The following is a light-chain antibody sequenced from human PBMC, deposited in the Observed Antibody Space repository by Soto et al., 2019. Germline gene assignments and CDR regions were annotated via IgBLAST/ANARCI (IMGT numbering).Light chain of an antibody. J-gene: IGKJ3*01. Sequence: DIVMTQSPDSLAVSLGERATINCTSSQSVLYSSNNKNYLAWYQQKPGQPPKLLLYWASTRESGVPDRFSGSGSGTDFSLAISSLQAEDVAVYYCQQYYATPFTFGPGTKVNV. V-gene: IGKV4-1*01. CDR3: QQYYATPFT. CDR1: QSVLYSSNNKNY. CDR2: WAS.